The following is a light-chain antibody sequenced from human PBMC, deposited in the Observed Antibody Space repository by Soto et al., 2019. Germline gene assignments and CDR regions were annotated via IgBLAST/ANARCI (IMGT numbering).Light chain of an antibody. Sequence: QAVVTQPPSVSAAPGQKVTISCSGSSSNIGNNYVSWYQQLPGTAPKLLIYENNKRPSGIPDRFSGSKSGTSATLGITGLQTGDEADYYCGTWDSSLREVFGGGTKLTVL. J-gene: IGLJ2*01. CDR2: ENN. CDR1: SSNIGNNY. V-gene: IGLV1-51*02. CDR3: GTWDSSLREV.